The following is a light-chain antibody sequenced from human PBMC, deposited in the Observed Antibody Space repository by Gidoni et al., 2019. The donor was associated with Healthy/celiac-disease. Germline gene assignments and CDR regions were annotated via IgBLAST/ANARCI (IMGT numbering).Light chain of an antibody. Sequence: DIQMTQSPSSLSASVGDRVTITCRASQSISSYLNWYQQKPGKAPKLLIDAASSLQSGVPSSFSGSGSGTDFTLTISRLQPEDFATYYCQQSYSTPRTFGQGTKVEIK. CDR1: QSISSY. CDR2: AAS. J-gene: IGKJ1*01. V-gene: IGKV1-39*01. CDR3: QQSYSTPRT.